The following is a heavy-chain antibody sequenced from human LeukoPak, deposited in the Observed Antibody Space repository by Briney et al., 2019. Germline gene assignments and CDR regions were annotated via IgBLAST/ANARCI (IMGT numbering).Heavy chain of an antibody. V-gene: IGHV3-23*01. CDR1: GFTFNTYA. D-gene: IGHD5-12*01. CDR3: AKMTGYSGYEPYYFDY. Sequence: GGSLRLSCAASGFTFNTYAMTWVRQAPGKGLEWVSTLSGSTYYADSVKGRFTISGDNSKNTLYLQMNSLRAEDTAVYYCAKMTGYSGYEPYYFDYWGQGTLVTVSS. J-gene: IGHJ4*02. CDR2: LSGST.